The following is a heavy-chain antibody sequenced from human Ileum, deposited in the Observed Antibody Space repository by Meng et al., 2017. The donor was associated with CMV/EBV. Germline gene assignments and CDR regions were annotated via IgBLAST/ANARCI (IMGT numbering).Heavy chain of an antibody. J-gene: IGHJ4*02. CDR2: ISSSSRYI. V-gene: IGHV3-21*01. CDR3: ARASAGFV. Sequence: LRLSFAASGFTFSCYILHWGRRAPGMGLEWVSSISSSSRYIYYADSVKGRFTIPRDNAKNSLYLQMNSLRSEDTAVYYCARASAGFVWGQGTLVTVSS. D-gene: IGHD1-14*01. CDR1: GFTFSCYI.